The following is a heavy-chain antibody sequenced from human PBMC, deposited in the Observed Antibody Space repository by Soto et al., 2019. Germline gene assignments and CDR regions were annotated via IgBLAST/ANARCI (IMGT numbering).Heavy chain of an antibody. Sequence: GGSLRLSCAASGFTVSSNYMSWVRQAPGKGLEWVSVIYSGGSTYYADSVKGRFTISRDNSKNTLYLQMNSLRAEDTAVYYCARDSHRPPVLWYFDLWGRGTLVTVSS. CDR1: GFTVSSNY. J-gene: IGHJ2*01. CDR2: IYSGGST. V-gene: IGHV3-66*01. CDR3: ARDSHRPPVLWYFDL.